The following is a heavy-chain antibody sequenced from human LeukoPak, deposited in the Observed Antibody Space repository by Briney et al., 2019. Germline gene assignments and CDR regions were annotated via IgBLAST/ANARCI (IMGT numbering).Heavy chain of an antibody. V-gene: IGHV3-23*01. Sequence: GSLRLSCAASGFTFSSYAMSWVRQAPGKELEWVSAISGIGGSTYYADSVKGRFTISRDNSKNTLYLQMNSLRAEDTAVYYCAKEYYDILTGYYVYYYGMDVWGQGTTVTVSS. CDR3: AKEYYDILTGYYVYYYGMDV. D-gene: IGHD3-9*01. CDR2: ISGIGGST. J-gene: IGHJ6*02. CDR1: GFTFSSYA.